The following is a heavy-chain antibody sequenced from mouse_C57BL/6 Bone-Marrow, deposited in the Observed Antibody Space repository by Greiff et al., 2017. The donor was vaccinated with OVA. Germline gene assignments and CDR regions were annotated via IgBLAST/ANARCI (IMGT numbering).Heavy chain of an antibody. CDR3: ARDTRDYSWLAY. CDR2: IRNKANGYTT. D-gene: IGHD1-1*01. Sequence: DVMLVESGGGLVQPGGSLSLSCAASGFTFTDYYMSWVRQPPGKALEWLGFIRNKANGYTTEYSASVKGRFTISRDNSQSILYLQMNALRAEDSATYYCARDTRDYSWLAYWGQGTLVTVSA. J-gene: IGHJ3*01. CDR1: GFTFTDYY. V-gene: IGHV7-3*01.